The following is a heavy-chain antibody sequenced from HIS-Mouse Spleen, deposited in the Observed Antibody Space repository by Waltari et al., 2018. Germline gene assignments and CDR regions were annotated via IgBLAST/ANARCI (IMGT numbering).Heavy chain of an antibody. CDR1: GGSFSGYY. CDR2: INHSGST. D-gene: IGHD6-13*01. J-gene: IGHJ4*02. Sequence: QVQLQQWGAGLLKPSETLSLTCAVYGGSFSGYYWSWILQPQGKGLVWIGEINHSGSTNYNSSLKSRVTISVDTSKNQFSLKLSSVTAADTAVYYCARELIKGYSSSWYYFDYWGQGTLVTVSS. V-gene: IGHV4-34*01. CDR3: ARELIKGYSSSWYYFDY.